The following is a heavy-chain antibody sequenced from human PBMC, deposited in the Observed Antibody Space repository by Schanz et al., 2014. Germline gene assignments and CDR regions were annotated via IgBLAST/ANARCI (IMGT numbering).Heavy chain of an antibody. CDR3: ARFLARYQYYGVDV. J-gene: IGHJ6*02. Sequence: EVQLVESGGGLVQPGRSLRLSCAASGITFSGYSMNWVRQAPGKGLEWVSYISGSSSTKYYADSVKGRFTISRDNGKKSLYLQMNSLRPEDTAVYYCARFLARYQYYGVDVWGQGTTVIVSS. V-gene: IGHV3-48*01. CDR1: GITFSGYS. D-gene: IGHD3-3*01. CDR2: ISGSSSTK.